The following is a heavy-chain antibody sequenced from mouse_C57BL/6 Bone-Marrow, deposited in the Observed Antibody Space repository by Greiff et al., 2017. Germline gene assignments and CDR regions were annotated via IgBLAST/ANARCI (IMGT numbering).Heavy chain of an antibody. CDR2: ISYDGSN. CDR3: ARERGYYGSRGYAMDY. D-gene: IGHD1-1*01. V-gene: IGHV3-6*01. CDR1: GYSITSGYY. Sequence: EVQRVESGPGLVKPSQSLSLTCSVTGYSITSGYYWNWIRQFPGNKLEWMGYISYDGSNNYNPSLKNRISITRDTSKNQFFLKLNSVTTEDTATYYCARERGYYGSRGYAMDYWGQGTSVTVSS. J-gene: IGHJ4*01.